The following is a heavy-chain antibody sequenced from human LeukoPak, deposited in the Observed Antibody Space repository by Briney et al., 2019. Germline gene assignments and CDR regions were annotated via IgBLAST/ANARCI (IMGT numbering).Heavy chain of an antibody. D-gene: IGHD2-8*01. CDR3: AKDAPCINGVCALSG. CDR1: GYSFTSYW. V-gene: IGHV3-23*01. Sequence: GESLKISCKGSGYSFTSYWIGWVRQAPGKGLEWVSAISGSGGSTYYADSVKGRFTISRDNSKNTLYLQMNSLRAEDTAVYYCAKDAPCINGVCALSGWGQGTLVTVPS. J-gene: IGHJ4*02. CDR2: ISGSGGST.